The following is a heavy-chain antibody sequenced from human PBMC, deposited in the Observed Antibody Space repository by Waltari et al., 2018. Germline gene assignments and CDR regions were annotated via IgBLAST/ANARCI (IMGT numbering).Heavy chain of an antibody. V-gene: IGHV3-30-3*01. CDR2: ISYDGSNK. CDR3: AAVDSSSWYPYFDY. CDR1: GFTFSSYA. Sequence: QVQLVESGGGVVQPGRYLSLSCAASGFTFSSYAMHWVRQAPGKGLEWVAVISYDGSNKYYADSVKGRFTISRDNSKNTLYLQMNSLRAEDTAVYYCAAVDSSSWYPYFDYWGQGTLVTVSS. D-gene: IGHD6-13*01. J-gene: IGHJ4*02.